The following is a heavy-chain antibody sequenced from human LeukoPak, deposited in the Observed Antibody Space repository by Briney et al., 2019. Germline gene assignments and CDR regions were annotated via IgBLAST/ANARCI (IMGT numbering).Heavy chain of an antibody. V-gene: IGHV4-39*05. J-gene: IGHJ4*02. Sequence: SETPELICTVSGGSISSSSYYWGGIRQPPGKGLEWIGSIYYSGSTYYNPSLKSRVTISVDTSKNQFSLKLSSVTAADTAVYYCAILVAGRVDYCGQGTLVTVSS. CDR1: GGSISSSSYY. CDR3: AILVAGRVDY. CDR2: IYYSGST. D-gene: IGHD6-19*01.